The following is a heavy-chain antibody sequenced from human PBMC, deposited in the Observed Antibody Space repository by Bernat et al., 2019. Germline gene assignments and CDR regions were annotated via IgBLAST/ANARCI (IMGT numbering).Heavy chain of an antibody. J-gene: IGHJ4*02. D-gene: IGHD2-15*01. V-gene: IGHV4-39*01. CDR2: FDYSGST. Sequence: QLQLQESGPGLVKPSETLSLTCTVSCGSISSGSYYWGWIRQPPGKGLEWIGSFDYSGSTYYNPSLQSRVTISGDTSKNQFSLRMSPVTAADTAVYYCVAYCSGGSCYSLDYWGQGTLVTVSS. CDR1: CGSISSGSYY. CDR3: VAYCSGGSCYSLDY.